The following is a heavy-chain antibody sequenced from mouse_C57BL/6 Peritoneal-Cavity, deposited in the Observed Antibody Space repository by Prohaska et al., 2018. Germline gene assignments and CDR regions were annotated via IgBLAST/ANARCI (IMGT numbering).Heavy chain of an antibody. CDR1: GYTFTDYE. V-gene: IGHV1-15*01. J-gene: IGHJ1*03. D-gene: IGHD1-1*01. CDR3: TRCYGGRGWYFDV. CDR2: IDPETGGT. Sequence: VQLQQSGAELVRPGASVTLSCKASGYTFTDYEMHWVKQTHVHGLEWIGAIDPETGGTAYNQKFKGKAILTADKSSSTAYRELRNLTSVYSAVYYGTRCYGGRGWYFDVWGTGTTVTVSS.